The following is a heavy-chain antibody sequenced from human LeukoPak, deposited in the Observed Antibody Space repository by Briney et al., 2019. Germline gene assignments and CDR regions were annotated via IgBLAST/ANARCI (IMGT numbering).Heavy chain of an antibody. CDR2: IAPSVDTT. V-gene: IGHV1-46*01. Sequence: ASVKVSCKSFGFTFTNYLLYWVRQAPGQGLEWVGRIAPSVDTTNYAQKFRGRVTMTRDTSTSTVYMELSSLRSDGTAIYYCVREESGGYFDYWGQGTLVTVSS. D-gene: IGHD2-8*02. CDR3: VREESGGYFDY. CDR1: GFTFTNYL. J-gene: IGHJ4*02.